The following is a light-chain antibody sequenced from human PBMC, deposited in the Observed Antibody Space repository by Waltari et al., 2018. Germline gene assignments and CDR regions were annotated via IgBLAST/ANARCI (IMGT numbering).Light chain of an antibody. CDR2: WAS. V-gene: IGKV4-1*01. Sequence: DIVMTQSPDSLALSLGERATTNCKSSQSVLYSSNNKNYLAWYQQKPGQPPKLLIYWASTRESGVPDRFSGSGSGTDFTLTISSLQAEDVAVYYCQQYHSTPWAFGQGTKVEIK. CDR3: QQYHSTPWA. CDR1: QSVLYSSNNKNY. J-gene: IGKJ1*01.